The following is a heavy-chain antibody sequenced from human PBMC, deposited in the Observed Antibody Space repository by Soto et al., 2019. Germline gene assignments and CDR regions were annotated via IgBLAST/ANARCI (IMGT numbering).Heavy chain of an antibody. V-gene: IGHV4-34*01. J-gene: IGHJ4*02. CDR3: ARGHQGAYFDY. Sequence: QVQLQQWGAGLLKPSETLSLTCAVYGESFSAYYWTWIRQPPGKGLEWIGEVNHGGSTNYNPSLKSRVTTSLXTSKSQFSLKLRSVTAADTAMYYCARGHQGAYFDYWGQGNLVTVSS. CDR1: GESFSAYY. CDR2: VNHGGST.